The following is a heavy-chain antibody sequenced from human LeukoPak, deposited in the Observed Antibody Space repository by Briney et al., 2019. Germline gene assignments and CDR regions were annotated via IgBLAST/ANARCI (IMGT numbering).Heavy chain of an antibody. CDR2: IKRKTEGGTT. Sequence: GGSLRLSCAASGFTFSDAWMNWVRQAPGKGLEWVGRIKRKTEGGTTDYVAPVKGRFIISRDDSKNTLYLQMNSLKTEDTAFYYCTTGNFGPYWGQGTLVTVSS. D-gene: IGHD3-10*01. CDR3: TTGNFGPY. V-gene: IGHV3-15*07. J-gene: IGHJ4*02. CDR1: GFTFSDAW.